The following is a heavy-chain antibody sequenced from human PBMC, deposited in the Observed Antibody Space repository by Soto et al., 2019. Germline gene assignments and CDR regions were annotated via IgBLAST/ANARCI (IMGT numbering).Heavy chain of an antibody. CDR3: GKGGHAGVHYGGGHFDY. V-gene: IGHV3-30*18. J-gene: IGHJ4*02. CDR1: GFTFSSYT. CDR2: ISYDGSNQ. Sequence: GGSLRLACAASGFTFSSYTMHWVRQAPGKRLEWVALISYDGSNQYYADSVRGRFTISRDNSKNTVFLQMSSLRSEDTATYFCGKGGHAGVHYGGGHFDYWGQGT. D-gene: IGHD4-17*01.